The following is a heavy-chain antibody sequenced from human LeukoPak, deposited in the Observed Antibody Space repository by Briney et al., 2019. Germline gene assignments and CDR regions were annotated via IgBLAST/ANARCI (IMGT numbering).Heavy chain of an antibody. J-gene: IGHJ4*02. CDR2: ISGSGGST. D-gene: IGHD3-10*01. CDR3: AKGYGSGSYYNDYYFDY. Sequence: GGSLRLSCAASGFTFSSYAMSWVRQAPGKGLEWVSAISGSGGSTYYSDSVKGRFTISRDNSKNTLYLQMNSLRAEDTAVYYCAKGYGSGSYYNDYYFDYWGQGTLVTVSS. V-gene: IGHV3-23*01. CDR1: GFTFSSYA.